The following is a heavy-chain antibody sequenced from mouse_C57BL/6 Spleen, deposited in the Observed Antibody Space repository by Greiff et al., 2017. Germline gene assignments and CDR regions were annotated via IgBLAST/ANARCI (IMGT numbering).Heavy chain of an antibody. CDR3: AIEGAAQATWFAY. CDR1: GYTFTSYW. CDR2: IHPSDSDT. D-gene: IGHD3-2*02. V-gene: IGHV1-74*01. Sequence: QVQLQQSGAELVKPGASVKVSCKASGYTFTSYWLHWVKQRPGQVLAWIGRIHPSDSDTNYTQKFKGKAPLTVDKSSSTAYMQLSSLTSEDSAVYYCAIEGAAQATWFAYWGQGTLVTVAA. J-gene: IGHJ3*01.